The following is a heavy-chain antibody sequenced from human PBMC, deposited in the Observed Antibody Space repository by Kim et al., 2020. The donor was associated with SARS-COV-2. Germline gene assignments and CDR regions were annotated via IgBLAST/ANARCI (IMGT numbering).Heavy chain of an antibody. V-gene: IGHV1-69*13. D-gene: IGHD3-22*01. CDR3: ARGYYYDSSGYYYRYWYFDL. CDR2: IIPIFGTA. CDR1: GGTFSSYA. Sequence: SVKVSCKASGGTFSSYAISWVRQAPGQGLEWMGGIIPIFGTANYAQKFQGRVTITADESTSTAYMELSSLRSEDTAVYYCARGYYYDSSGYYYRYWYFDLWGRGTLVTVSS. J-gene: IGHJ2*01.